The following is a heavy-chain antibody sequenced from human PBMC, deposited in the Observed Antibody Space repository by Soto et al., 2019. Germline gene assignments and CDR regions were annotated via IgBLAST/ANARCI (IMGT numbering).Heavy chain of an antibody. Sequence: GGSLRLSCAASGFTFSSYGMHWVRQAPGKGLEWVAVISYDGSNKYYADSVKGRFTISRDNSKNTLYLQMNSLRAEDTAVYYCAKESWSSSWYEVLDYWGQGTLVTVSS. CDR2: ISYDGSNK. D-gene: IGHD6-13*01. V-gene: IGHV3-30*18. CDR1: GFTFSSYG. CDR3: AKESWSSSWYEVLDY. J-gene: IGHJ4*02.